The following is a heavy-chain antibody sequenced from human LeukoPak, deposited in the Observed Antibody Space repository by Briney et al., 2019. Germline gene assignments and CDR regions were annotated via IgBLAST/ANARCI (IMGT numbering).Heavy chain of an antibody. CDR2: ISGSGGST. Sequence: GGSLRLSCAASGFTFSSYGMSWVRQAPGKGLEWVSAISGSGGSTYYADSVKGRFTISRDNSKNTLYLQMNSLRAEDTAVYYCAKDLRRPPFYGSGSYYGYWGQGTLVTVSS. J-gene: IGHJ4*02. D-gene: IGHD3-10*01. V-gene: IGHV3-23*01. CDR1: GFTFSSYG. CDR3: AKDLRRPPFYGSGSYYGY.